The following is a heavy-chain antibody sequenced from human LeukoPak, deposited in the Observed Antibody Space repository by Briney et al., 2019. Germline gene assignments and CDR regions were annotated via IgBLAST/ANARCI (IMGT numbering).Heavy chain of an antibody. CDR3: ARHGTITMIAGWYFDL. Sequence: PSETLSLTCTVSGGSISSYYWSWIRQPLGKGLEWIGYIYYSGSTNSNPSLKSRVTISVDTSKNQFSLKLGSVTAADTAVYYCARHGTITMIAGWYFDLWGRGTLVTVSS. CDR2: IYYSGST. CDR1: GGSISSYY. D-gene: IGHD3-22*01. V-gene: IGHV4-59*08. J-gene: IGHJ2*01.